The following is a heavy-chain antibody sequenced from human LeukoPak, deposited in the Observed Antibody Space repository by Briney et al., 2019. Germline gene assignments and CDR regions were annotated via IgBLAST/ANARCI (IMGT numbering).Heavy chain of an antibody. Sequence: GGSLRLSCAASGFTFSSYWMHWVRHAPGKGRVWVSRINRDGSSTNYADSVKGRFTVSRDNAKNTLYLQMNSLRAEDTAVYYCATNLRGYSYGLGFDYWGQGTLVTVSS. D-gene: IGHD5-18*01. CDR1: GFTFSSYW. CDR2: INRDGSST. J-gene: IGHJ4*02. CDR3: ATNLRGYSYGLGFDY. V-gene: IGHV3-74*01.